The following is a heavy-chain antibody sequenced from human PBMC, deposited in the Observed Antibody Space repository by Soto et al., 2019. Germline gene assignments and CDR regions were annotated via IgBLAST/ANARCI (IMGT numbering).Heavy chain of an antibody. CDR2: ISAYNGNT. Sequence: QVQLVQSGAEVKKPGASVKVSCKASGYTFTSYGISWVRQAPGQGLEWMGWISAYNGNTNYAQKLQGRVTXXTXTXXSTAYMELRSLRSDDTAVYYCARVKDDWLSLRDDYWGQGTLVTVSS. CDR3: ARVKDDWLSLRDDY. J-gene: IGHJ4*02. CDR1: GYTFTSYG. D-gene: IGHD3-9*01. V-gene: IGHV1-18*01.